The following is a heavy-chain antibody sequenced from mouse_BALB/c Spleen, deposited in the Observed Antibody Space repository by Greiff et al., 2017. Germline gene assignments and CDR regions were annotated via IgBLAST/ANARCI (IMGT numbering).Heavy chain of an antibody. D-gene: IGHD1-1*01. J-gene: IGHJ3*01. CDR3: ARGAYYYGSRGWFAY. CDR2: ISYSGST. V-gene: IGHV3-2*02. CDR1: GYSITSDYA. Sequence: VQLQQSGPGLVKPSQSLSLTCTVTGYSITSDYAWNWIRQFPGNKLEWMGYISYSGSTSYNPSLKSRISITRDTSKNQFFLQLNSVTTEDTATYYCARGAYYYGSRGWFAYWGQGTLVTVSA.